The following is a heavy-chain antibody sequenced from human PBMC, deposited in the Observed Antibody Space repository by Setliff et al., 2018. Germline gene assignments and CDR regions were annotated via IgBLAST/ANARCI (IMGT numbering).Heavy chain of an antibody. J-gene: IGHJ3*02. Sequence: ASVKVSCKASGYTFTSYGISWVRQAPGQGLEWMGWISAYNGNTNYAQKLQGRVTMTADTSTSTAYMELRSLRSDDTAVYYCARDVGTSSFEVATMIVVAATDAFDIWGQGTMVTVSS. CDR3: ARDVGTSSFEVATMIVVAATDAFDI. V-gene: IGHV1-18*01. CDR1: GYTFTSYG. CDR2: ISAYNGNT. D-gene: IGHD3-22*01.